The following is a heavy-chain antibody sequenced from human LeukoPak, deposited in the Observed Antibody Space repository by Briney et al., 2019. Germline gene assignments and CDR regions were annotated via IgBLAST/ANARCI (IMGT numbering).Heavy chain of an antibody. CDR1: GFTFSSYA. V-gene: IGHV3-23*01. Sequence: GGSLRLSCAASGFTFSSYAMNWVRQAPGKGLEWVSTLSASGGSTYYADSVKGQFTISRDNSKNTLYLQMNSLRAEDTAVYYCAKRGYSGYECDYWGQGTLVTVSS. CDR2: LSASGGST. CDR3: AKRGYSGYECDY. J-gene: IGHJ4*02. D-gene: IGHD5-12*01.